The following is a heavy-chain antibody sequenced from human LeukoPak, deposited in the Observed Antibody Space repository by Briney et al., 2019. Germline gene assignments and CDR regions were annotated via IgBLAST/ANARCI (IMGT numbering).Heavy chain of an antibody. D-gene: IGHD6-19*01. V-gene: IGHV3-48*01. CDR3: ATYSSGWY. J-gene: IGHJ4*02. Sequence: GGSLRLSCAASGFSFSSYSINWVRQAPGKGLEWVSYISGDGNAKHYTDSVKGRFTISRDNAKNALYLQMNSLRAEDTAVYYCATYSSGWYWGQGTLVTVSS. CDR2: ISGDGNAK. CDR1: GFSFSSYS.